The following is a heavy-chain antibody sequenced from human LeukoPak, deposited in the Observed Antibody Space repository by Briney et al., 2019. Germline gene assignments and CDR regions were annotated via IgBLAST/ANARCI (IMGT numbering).Heavy chain of an antibody. Sequence: SGGSLRLSCAASGFTFSSYWMSWVRQAPGKGLEWVADIKQDGSEKYYVDSVKGRFTISRDNAKNSLYLQMNSLRAEDTAVYYCARGPQYYYDSSGYYLPYYFDYWGQGTLVTVSS. V-gene: IGHV3-7*01. J-gene: IGHJ4*02. CDR1: GFTFSSYW. CDR3: ARGPQYYYDSSGYYLPYYFDY. CDR2: IKQDGSEK. D-gene: IGHD3-22*01.